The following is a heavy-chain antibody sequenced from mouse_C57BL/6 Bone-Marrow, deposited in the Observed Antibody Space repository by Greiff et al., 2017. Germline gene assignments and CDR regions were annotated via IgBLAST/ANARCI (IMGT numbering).Heavy chain of an antibody. D-gene: IGHD1-1*01. CDR1: GFTFSDYY. CDR3: ARQGYYYGSIAY. CDR2: ISNGGGST. V-gene: IGHV5-12*01. J-gene: IGHJ3*01. Sequence: EVKLMESGGGLVQPGGSLKLSCAASGFTFSDYYMYWVRQTPEKRLEWVAYISNGGGSTYYPDTVKGRFTISRDNAKNTLYLQMSRLKSEDTAMYYCARQGYYYGSIAYWGQGTLVTVSA.